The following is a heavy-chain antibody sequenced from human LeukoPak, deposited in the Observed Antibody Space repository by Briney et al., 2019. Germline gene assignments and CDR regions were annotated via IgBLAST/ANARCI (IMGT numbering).Heavy chain of an antibody. D-gene: IGHD4-17*01. CDR1: GFTFSSYA. Sequence: GGSLRLSCAASGFTFSSYAMSWVRQAPGKGLVWVSRVSTDGRISSCADSVKGRFTISRDNAKNTVYLQMNSLRAEDTAVYYCVRDRTTVTVFDYWGQGALVTVSS. J-gene: IGHJ4*02. CDR3: VRDRTTVTVFDY. CDR2: VSTDGRIS. V-gene: IGHV3-74*01.